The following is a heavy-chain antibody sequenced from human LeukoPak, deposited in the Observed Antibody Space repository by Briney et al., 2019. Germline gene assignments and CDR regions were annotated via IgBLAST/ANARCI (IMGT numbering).Heavy chain of an antibody. D-gene: IGHD6-13*01. V-gene: IGHV1-2*02. Sequence: GASVTVSCKASGYTFTGYYMHWVRQAPGQGLEWMGWINPNSGGTNYAQKFQGRVTMTRDTSISTAYMELSRLRSDDTAVYYWARDSSSWYPTYRFDYWGQGTLVTVSS. CDR1: GYTFTGYY. CDR2: INPNSGGT. CDR3: ARDSSSWYPTYRFDY. J-gene: IGHJ4*02.